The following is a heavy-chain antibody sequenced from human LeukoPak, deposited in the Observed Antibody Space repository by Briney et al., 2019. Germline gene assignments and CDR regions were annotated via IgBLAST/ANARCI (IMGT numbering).Heavy chain of an antibody. CDR2: ISTSSSYI. D-gene: IGHD3-22*01. Sequence: GGSVTLSCAASRFTFSSYSMDWVPQAPGKGRVGVSSISTSSSYIHCADSVKGRFTISRDNAQNSLFLQMNSLRVEDTAVYYCAELGITMRWGVWGKGTTVTVSS. J-gene: IGHJ6*04. V-gene: IGHV3-21*01. CDR3: AELGITMRWGV. CDR1: RFTFSSYS.